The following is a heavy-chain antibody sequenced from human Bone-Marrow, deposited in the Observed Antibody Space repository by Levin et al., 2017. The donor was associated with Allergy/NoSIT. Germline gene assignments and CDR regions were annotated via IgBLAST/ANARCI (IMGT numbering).Heavy chain of an antibody. CDR2: ISSDETKE. CDR3: ARHRYSMLDDHYFDF. CDR1: GFTFSSYD. V-gene: IGHV3-30-3*01. Sequence: GGSLRLSCVASGFTFSSYDMHWVRQAPGKGLEWVALISSDETKEYYEDSVKGRFTISRDNSKNTLYVQMNSLRAEDTAVYYCARHRYSMLDDHYFDFWGQGTRVTVSS. J-gene: IGHJ4*02. D-gene: IGHD3-16*02.